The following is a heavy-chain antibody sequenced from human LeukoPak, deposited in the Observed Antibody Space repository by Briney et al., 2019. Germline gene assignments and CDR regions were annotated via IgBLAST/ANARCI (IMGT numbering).Heavy chain of an antibody. CDR3: ARVVYDILTGYYAPTDY. CDR1: GYTFTSYY. Sequence: GASVKVSCKASGYTFTSYYMHWVRQAPGQGLEWMGIINPSGGSTSYAQKFQGRVTMTRDTSTSTVYMELSSLRSDDTAVYYCARVVYDILTGYYAPTDYWGQGTLVTVSS. J-gene: IGHJ4*02. V-gene: IGHV1-46*01. D-gene: IGHD3-9*01. CDR2: INPSGGST.